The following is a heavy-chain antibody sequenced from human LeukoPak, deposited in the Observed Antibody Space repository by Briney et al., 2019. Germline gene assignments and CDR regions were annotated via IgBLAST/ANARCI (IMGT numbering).Heavy chain of an antibody. J-gene: IGHJ4*02. D-gene: IGHD2-2*01. CDR1: GGSISSTSYY. Sequence: NPSETLSLTCTVSGGSISSTSYYWVWIRQPPGKGLEWIGSINYSGITYYNPSLKSRVTLSVDTSKNQFSLKLSSVTAADTAVYYCARVDIVVVPSANFDCWGQGTLVTVSS. CDR2: INYSGIT. V-gene: IGHV4-39*01. CDR3: ARVDIVVVPSANFDC.